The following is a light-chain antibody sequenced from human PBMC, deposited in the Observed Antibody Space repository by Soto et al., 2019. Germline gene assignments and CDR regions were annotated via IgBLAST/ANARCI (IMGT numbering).Light chain of an antibody. CDR1: SSDVGSYNL. Sequence: QSALTQPASVSGSPGQSITLSCTGTSSDVGSYNLVSWYQQHPGKAPKLMIHEGSKRPSGVSNRFSGSKSGNTASLTISGLQAEDEADYYCCSYAGSSTWVFGGGTKLTVL. J-gene: IGLJ3*02. CDR2: EGS. CDR3: CSYAGSSTWV. V-gene: IGLV2-23*01.